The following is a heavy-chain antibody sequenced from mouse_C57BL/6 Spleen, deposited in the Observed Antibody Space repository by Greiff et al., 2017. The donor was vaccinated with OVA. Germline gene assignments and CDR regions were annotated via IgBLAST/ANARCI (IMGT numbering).Heavy chain of an antibody. D-gene: IGHD1-3*01. J-gene: IGHJ4*01. CDR3: ARQGSKGFVDY. CDR2: ISSGGSYT. V-gene: IGHV5-6*01. Sequence: EVQGVESGGDLVKPGGSLKLSCAASGFTFSSYGMSWVRQTPDKRLEWVATISSGGSYTYYPDSVKGRFTISRDNAKNTLYLQMSSLKSEDTAMYYCARQGSKGFVDYWGQGTSVTVSS. CDR1: GFTFSSYG.